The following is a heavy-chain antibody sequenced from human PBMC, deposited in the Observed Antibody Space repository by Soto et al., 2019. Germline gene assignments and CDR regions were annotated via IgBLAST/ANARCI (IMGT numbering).Heavy chain of an antibody. CDR3: ARDVGFDYVN. CDR2: IKEDGSEI. CDR1: GFSISSYW. J-gene: IGHJ4*02. V-gene: IGHV3-7*01. D-gene: IGHD3-16*01. Sequence: EVQLVESGGGLVQPGGSLRISCAVSGFSISSYWKSWVRQAPGKGLEWVASIKEDGSEIYYVESVRGRFTISRDSAENSLHLLMNSLSAEVTGVYFCARDVGFDYVNWGQGTLVTVSS.